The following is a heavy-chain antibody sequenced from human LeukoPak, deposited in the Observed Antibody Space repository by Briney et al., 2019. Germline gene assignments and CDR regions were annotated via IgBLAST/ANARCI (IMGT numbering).Heavy chain of an antibody. D-gene: IGHD3-3*01. CDR1: GFTFSSYG. V-gene: IGHV3-33*01. CDR3: ARAPPGFHEHYFAY. CDR2: IWYDGSNK. Sequence: GGSLRLSCAASGFTFSSYGMHWVRQAPGKGLEWVAVIWYDGSNKYYADSVKGRFTISRDNSKNTLYLQMNSLRAEDTAVYYCARAPPGFHEHYFAYWGQGTLVTVSS. J-gene: IGHJ4*02.